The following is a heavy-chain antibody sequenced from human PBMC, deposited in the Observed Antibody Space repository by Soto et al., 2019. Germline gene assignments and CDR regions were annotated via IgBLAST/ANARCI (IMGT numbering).Heavy chain of an antibody. CDR1: GGPFSGYY. D-gene: IGHD1-1*01. CDR3: ATANWSHHYFDP. CDR2: INHSGSP. J-gene: IGHJ5*02. V-gene: IGHV4-34*01. Sequence: PSETLSLTCAVYGGPFSGYYWSWLRQPPGKGLEWIGEINHSGSPNYNPSLKSRVTISVDTSKNQFSLKMTSVTAADTAVYYCATANWSHHYFDPWGQGTLVTVS.